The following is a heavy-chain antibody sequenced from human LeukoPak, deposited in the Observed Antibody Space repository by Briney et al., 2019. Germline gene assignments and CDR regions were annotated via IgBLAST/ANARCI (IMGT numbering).Heavy chain of an antibody. J-gene: IGHJ6*03. CDR1: GYTFTSYG. V-gene: IGHV1-18*01. CDR2: ISAYNGNT. Sequence: VSVKVSCKASGYTFTSYGISWVRQAPGQGLEWMGWISAYNGNTNYAQKFQGRVTMTRDTSFSTAYMELTRLRSDDTAVYYCARAQGYYYFYMDVWGKGTTVTVSS. CDR3: ARAQGYYYFYMDV.